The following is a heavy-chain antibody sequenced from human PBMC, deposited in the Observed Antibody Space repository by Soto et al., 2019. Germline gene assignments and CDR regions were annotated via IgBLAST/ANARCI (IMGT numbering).Heavy chain of an antibody. Sequence: GGSLRLSRAGSGIKFSQYAMNGVRQGTGQRLEWASTVSPAGPDTFYGDSVKGRFTISRDNVKNTVYLEMNSLSVDDTAVDYCAKESGGSLDSSLTAVGEAFDVWGQGTMVTVSS. D-gene: IGHD6-19*01. CDR1: GIKFSQYA. CDR2: VSPAGPDT. J-gene: IGHJ3*01. CDR3: AKESGGSLDSSLTAVGEAFDV. V-gene: IGHV3-23*01.